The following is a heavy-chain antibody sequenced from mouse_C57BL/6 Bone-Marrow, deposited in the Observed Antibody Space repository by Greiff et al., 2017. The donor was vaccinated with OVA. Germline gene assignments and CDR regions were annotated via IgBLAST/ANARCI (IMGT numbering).Heavy chain of an antibody. V-gene: IGHV2-2*01. Sequence: QVQLQQSGPGLVQPSQSLSITCTVSGFSLTSYGVHWVRQSPGKGLEWLGVVWSGGSTGYNAAFISRLSISKDNSKSQVFFKMNSLQADDTAIYYCATYDGYYEKGSFDYWGQGTTLTVSS. CDR2: VWSGGST. CDR3: ATYDGYYEKGSFDY. D-gene: IGHD2-3*01. CDR1: GFSLTSYG. J-gene: IGHJ2*01.